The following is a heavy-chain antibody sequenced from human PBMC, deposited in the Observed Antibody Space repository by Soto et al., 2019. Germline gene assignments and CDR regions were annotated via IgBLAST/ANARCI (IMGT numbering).Heavy chain of an antibody. D-gene: IGHD3-3*02. J-gene: IGHJ6*02. CDR3: VRDWTSSIFDGYDYNGMDV. Sequence: PSETLSLTCTVSGDPINSAAYYWTWIRQHPGEGLEWIGYINYSGNTNYNPSLQSRVTISADVSKNQFSLRLTSVTAADTAVYYCVRDWTSSIFDGYDYNGMDVWGQGTAVTVS. CDR2: INYSGNT. CDR1: GDPINSAAYY. V-gene: IGHV4-31*03.